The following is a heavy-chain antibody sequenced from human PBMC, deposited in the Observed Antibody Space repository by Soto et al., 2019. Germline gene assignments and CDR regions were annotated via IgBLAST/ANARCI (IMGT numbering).Heavy chain of an antibody. CDR1: GFTFQDYA. CDR2: ISWDSRNR. CDR3: AKEMGEWLPLDS. J-gene: IGHJ4*02. Sequence: GGSLRLSCAASGFTFQDYAIHWVRQAPGKGLEWVSLISWDSRNRYYAESVKGRFTISRDNSKNSLYLQMNSLRTEDTALYYCAKEMGEWLPLDSWGQGTQVTVSS. D-gene: IGHD3-3*01. V-gene: IGHV3-43*01.